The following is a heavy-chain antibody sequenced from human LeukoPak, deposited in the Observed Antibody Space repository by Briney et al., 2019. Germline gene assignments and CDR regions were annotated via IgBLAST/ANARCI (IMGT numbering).Heavy chain of an antibody. CDR3: ARECSTTSCSFTFDY. Sequence: GASVKVSCKASGYTFTGYYMHWVRQAPGQGLEWMGRINPNSGGTNYAQKFQGRVTMTRDTSISTACMELSRLRSDDTAVYYCARECSTTSCSFTFDYWGQGTLVTVSS. CDR1: GYTFTGYY. D-gene: IGHD2-2*01. V-gene: IGHV1-2*06. J-gene: IGHJ4*02. CDR2: INPNSGGT.